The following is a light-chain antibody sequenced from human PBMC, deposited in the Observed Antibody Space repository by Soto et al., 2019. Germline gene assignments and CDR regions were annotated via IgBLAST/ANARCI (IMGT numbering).Light chain of an antibody. CDR1: QTVSIF. Sequence: DIKMAQSPPSLSASVGDRFSIXXRESQTVSIFLNWYQHKPGQAPTXIIHSASNLQSGVPSRFTGSGSGTDFTLTINNVQPEDFATYYCQQSYTAPLSLGQGTRLEIK. CDR2: SAS. CDR3: QQSYTAPLS. V-gene: IGKV1-39*01. J-gene: IGKJ5*01.